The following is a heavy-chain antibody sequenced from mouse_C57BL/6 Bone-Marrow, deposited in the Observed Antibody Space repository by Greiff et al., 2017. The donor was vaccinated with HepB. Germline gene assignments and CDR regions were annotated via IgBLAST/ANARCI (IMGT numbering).Heavy chain of an antibody. Sequence: QVQLQQPGAELVKPGASVKLSCKASGYTFTSYWMHWVKQRPGQGLEWIGMIHPNSGSTNYNEKFKSKATLTVDKSSSTAYMQLSSLTSEDSAVYYCARSYVPVYYFDYWGQGTTLTVSS. CDR2: IHPNSGST. J-gene: IGHJ2*01. D-gene: IGHD1-1*01. CDR1: GYTFTSYW. V-gene: IGHV1-64*01. CDR3: ARSYVPVYYFDY.